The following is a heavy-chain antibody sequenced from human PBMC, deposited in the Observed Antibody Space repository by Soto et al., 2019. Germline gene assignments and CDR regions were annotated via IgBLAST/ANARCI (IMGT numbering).Heavy chain of an antibody. CDR2: IYYSGST. J-gene: IGHJ4*02. D-gene: IGHD1-7*01. V-gene: IGHV4-39*01. Sequence: SETLSLTCTVSGGSISSSSYYWCCIRQPPGKGLEWIGSIYYSGSTYYNPSLKSRVTISVDTSKNQFSLKLSSVTAADTAVYYCRTLRGPYYFDYWGQGTLVTVSS. CDR3: RTLRGPYYFDY. CDR1: GGSISSSSYY.